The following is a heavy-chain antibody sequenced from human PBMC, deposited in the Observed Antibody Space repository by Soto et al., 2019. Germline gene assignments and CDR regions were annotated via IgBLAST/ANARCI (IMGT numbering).Heavy chain of an antibody. CDR3: AMTPELTGDLVWFAS. CDR2: IYYSGSP. V-gene: IGHV4-31*03. J-gene: IGHJ5*01. CDR1: GGSISSGGYY. Sequence: SETLSLTCTVSGGSISSGGYYWGWIRQHPGKGLEWIGYIYYSGSPYYNPSLKSRVTISVDTSKNQFSLKLSSVTAADTAVYYFAMTPELTGDLVWFASWGQGTLVPVSS. D-gene: IGHD7-27*01.